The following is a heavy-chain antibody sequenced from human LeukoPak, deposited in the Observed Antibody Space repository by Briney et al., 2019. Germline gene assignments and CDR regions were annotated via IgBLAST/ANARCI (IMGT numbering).Heavy chain of an antibody. CDR2: INEDGSVK. Sequence: PGGSLRLSCAASGFTFSTYWMTWVRQAPGKGLEWVANINEDGSVKYYVDSVRGRFTISRDNAENSLYLQMNSLRAEDTAVYYCAELGITMIGGVWGKGTTVTISS. V-gene: IGHV3-7*01. CDR3: AELGITMIGGV. J-gene: IGHJ6*04. D-gene: IGHD3-10*02. CDR1: GFTFSTYW.